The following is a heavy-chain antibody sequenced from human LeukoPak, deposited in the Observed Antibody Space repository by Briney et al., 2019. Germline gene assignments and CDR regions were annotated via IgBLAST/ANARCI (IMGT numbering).Heavy chain of an antibody. Sequence: SETLSLTCTVSGGSISSYYWSWIRQPPGKGLEWIGYIYYSGSTNYNPSLKSRVTISVDTSKNQFSLKLSSVTAADTAVYYCARLRGYSGYDWGSPNYYHYGMDVWGQGTTVTVSS. CDR1: GGSISSYY. CDR3: ARLRGYSGYDWGSPNYYHYGMDV. CDR2: IYYSGST. D-gene: IGHD5-12*01. V-gene: IGHV4-59*08. J-gene: IGHJ6*02.